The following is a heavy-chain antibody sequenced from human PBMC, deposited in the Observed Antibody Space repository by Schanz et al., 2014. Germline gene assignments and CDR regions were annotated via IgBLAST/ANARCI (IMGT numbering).Heavy chain of an antibody. CDR1: GFTLSNSD. V-gene: IGHV3-13*01. D-gene: IGHD4-17*01. CDR3: ARPRCDYGEVDY. CDR2: IGYLGDT. J-gene: IGHJ4*02. Sequence: VQLVESGGGVVQPGGSLRLSCAASGFTLSNSDMHWVRQGTGKGLEWVSTIGYLGDTYYPDSVKGRFTVSRDSGQNSLYLQMNSLRAEDTAVYYCARPRCDYGEVDYWGQGTLVTVSS.